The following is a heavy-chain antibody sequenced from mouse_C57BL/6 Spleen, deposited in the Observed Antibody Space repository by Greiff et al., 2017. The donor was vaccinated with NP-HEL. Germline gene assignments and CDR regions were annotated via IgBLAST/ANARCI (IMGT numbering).Heavy chain of an antibody. CDR1: GYTFTSYW. J-gene: IGHJ2*01. CDR2: IYPGSGST. D-gene: IGHD4-1*01. Sequence: VQLQQSGAELVKPGASVKMSCKASGYTFTSYWITWVKQRPGQGLEWIGDIYPGSGSTNYNEKFKSKATLTVDTSSSTAYMQLSSLTSEDSAVYYCAREELGQDYFDYWGQGTTLTVSS. V-gene: IGHV1-55*01. CDR3: AREELGQDYFDY.